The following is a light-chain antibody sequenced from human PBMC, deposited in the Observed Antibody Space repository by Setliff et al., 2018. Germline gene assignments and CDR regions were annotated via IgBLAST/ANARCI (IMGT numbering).Light chain of an antibody. CDR3: SSYTSSSTRV. J-gene: IGLJ1*01. CDR1: SSDVGYYNY. V-gene: IGLV2-14*01. Sequence: QSVLTQPASVSGSPGQSITISCTGTSSDVGYYNYVSWYQQHPGKAPKLRIYEVSNRPSGVSNRFSGSKSGNTASLTISGLQAEDEADYYCSSYTSSSTRVFGTGTKVTVL. CDR2: EVS.